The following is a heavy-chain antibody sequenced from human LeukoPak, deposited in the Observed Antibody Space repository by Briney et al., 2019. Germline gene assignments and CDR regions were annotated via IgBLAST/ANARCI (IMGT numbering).Heavy chain of an antibody. V-gene: IGHV3-21*01. CDR2: ISSSSRFI. Sequence: GGSLRLSCAAPGFTFSPYSMNWVRQAPGKGLEWVAYISSSSRFIYYADSVKGRFIISRDNANNSLHLQMNSLRVEDTAVYFCARDPGVPAAPLDYWGQGTLVAVSS. CDR3: ARDPGVPAAPLDY. D-gene: IGHD2-2*01. CDR1: GFTFSPYS. J-gene: IGHJ4*02.